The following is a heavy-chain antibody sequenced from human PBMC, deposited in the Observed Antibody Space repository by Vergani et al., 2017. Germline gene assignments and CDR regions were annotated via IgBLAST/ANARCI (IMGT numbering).Heavy chain of an antibody. V-gene: IGHV3-48*01. CDR3: ARELRGYSYG. Sequence: EVQLVESGGGLVQPGGSLRLSCAASGFTFSSYSMNWVRQAPGKGLEWVSYISSSSSTIYYADSVKGRFTISRDNAKNSLYLQMNSLRAEYTAVYYCARELRGYSYGWGQGTLVTVSS. CDR1: GFTFSSYS. D-gene: IGHD5-18*01. J-gene: IGHJ4*02. CDR2: ISSSSSTI.